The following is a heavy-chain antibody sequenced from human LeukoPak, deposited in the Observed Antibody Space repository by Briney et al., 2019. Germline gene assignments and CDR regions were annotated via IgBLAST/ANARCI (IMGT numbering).Heavy chain of an antibody. Sequence: ASVKVSCKASGGTFSSYAISWVRQAPGQGLEWMGGIIPVFDTVNYAERFQGRVTITADETTSTTFLELSSLRSEDTAVYYCARASSTTYSYYYYYMDLWGPGTTVTISS. CDR3: ARASSTTYSYYYYYMDL. V-gene: IGHV1-69*13. CDR1: GGTFSSYA. J-gene: IGHJ6*03. D-gene: IGHD1-1*01. CDR2: IIPVFDTV.